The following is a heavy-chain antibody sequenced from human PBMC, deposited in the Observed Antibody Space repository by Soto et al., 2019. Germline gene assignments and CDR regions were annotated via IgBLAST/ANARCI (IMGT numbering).Heavy chain of an antibody. Sequence: QVQLVESGGGVVQPGRSLRLSCAASGFTISRDGMHRVRQAPGKGVEWVAVISSDGSNTYYADSVKGRFTISRDISKNTLYRQMNSLRDEDTAVYYCAKHSSSGWYGMDVWGQGTKVTFSS. CDR1: GFTISRDG. CDR2: ISSDGSNT. V-gene: IGHV3-30*18. J-gene: IGHJ6*02. D-gene: IGHD6-13*01. CDR3: AKHSSSGWYGMDV.